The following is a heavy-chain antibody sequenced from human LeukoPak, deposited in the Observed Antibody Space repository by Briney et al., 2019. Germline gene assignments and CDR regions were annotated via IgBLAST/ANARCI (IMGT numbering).Heavy chain of an antibody. CDR1: GYTFISYG. CDR3: ARDNYYYDSSGSTPDLFDY. CDR2: ISAYNGNT. D-gene: IGHD3-22*01. J-gene: IGHJ4*02. V-gene: IGHV1-18*01. Sequence: VASVKVSCKASGYTFISYGVSWVRQAPGQGLEWMGWISAYNGNTNYAQKLQGRVTMTTDTSTSTAYMELRSLRSDDTAVYYCARDNYYYDSSGSTPDLFDYWGQGTLVTVSS.